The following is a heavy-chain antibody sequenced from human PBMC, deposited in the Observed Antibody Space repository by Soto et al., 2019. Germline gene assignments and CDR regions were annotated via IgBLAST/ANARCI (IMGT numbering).Heavy chain of an antibody. CDR1: GFTFSNYA. V-gene: IGHV3-23*01. J-gene: IGHJ4*02. D-gene: IGHD6-13*01. Sequence: EVQLLESRGGLVQPGGSLILSCAASGFTFSNYAVTWVRQAPGKGLEWVSTISGSGGSTYYADSVKGRFTISRDNSKNTLYLQMNSLRAEDTAVYYCAKDQGSSWYEIDYWGQGTLVTVSS. CDR3: AKDQGSSWYEIDY. CDR2: ISGSGGST.